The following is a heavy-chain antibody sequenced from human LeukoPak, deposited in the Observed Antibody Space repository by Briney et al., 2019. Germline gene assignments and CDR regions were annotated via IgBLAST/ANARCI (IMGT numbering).Heavy chain of an antibody. CDR3: ARDLTSEYYFDY. CDR1: GFTFSSYW. V-gene: IGHV3-74*03. Sequence: GGSLRLSCAASGFTFSSYWMHWVRQAAGKGLVWVSRINSDGSSTMYADSVKGRFTISRDNAKNTLYLQMNSLRAEDTAVYYCARDLTSEYYFDYWGQGTLVTVSS. D-gene: IGHD2-2*01. CDR2: INSDGSST. J-gene: IGHJ4*02.